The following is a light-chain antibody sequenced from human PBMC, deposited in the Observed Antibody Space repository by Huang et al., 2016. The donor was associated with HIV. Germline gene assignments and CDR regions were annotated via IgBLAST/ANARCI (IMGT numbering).Light chain of an antibody. V-gene: IGKV1-39*01. CDR3: QQSYNLPYT. CDR2: ATS. J-gene: IGKJ2*01. CDR1: QSITTY. Sequence: DIQMTQSPPSLSASLGDRVTITCRASQSITTYLNWYRHKPGEAPELLIHATSTLQNGVPSRFSGGGSGTDFTLTITNLQPEYVASYYCQQSYNLPYTFGRGTKVDIK.